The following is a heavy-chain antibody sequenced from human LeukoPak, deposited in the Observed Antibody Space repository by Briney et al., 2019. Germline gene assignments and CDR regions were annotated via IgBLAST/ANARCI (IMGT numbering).Heavy chain of an antibody. CDR1: GYTFTSYG. CDR3: ARGFSESRTTLDY. CDR2: STSHKDHT. V-gene: IGHV1-18*01. D-gene: IGHD1-14*01. J-gene: IGHJ4*02. Sequence: ASVKVSCKASGYTFTSYGISWVRQAPGQGLEWMGWSTSHKDHTNYAQKLQGRVTMTTDTSTSTRYMELRRLRSDDTAVYYCARGFSESRTTLDYWGQGTLVTVSS.